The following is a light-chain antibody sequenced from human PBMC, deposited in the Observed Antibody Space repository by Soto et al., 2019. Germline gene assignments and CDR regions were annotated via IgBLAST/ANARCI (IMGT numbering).Light chain of an antibody. Sequence: QSALTQPASVSGSPGQSIAISCTGTSSDVGGYDYVSWYQQHPDKAPKLMIYEVTKRPSGVSNRFSGSKSGNTASLTISGLQPEDEADYYCSSHTSGNTWVFGSGTKVTVL. CDR1: SSDVGGYDY. CDR3: SSHTSGNTWV. J-gene: IGLJ1*01. V-gene: IGLV2-14*01. CDR2: EVT.